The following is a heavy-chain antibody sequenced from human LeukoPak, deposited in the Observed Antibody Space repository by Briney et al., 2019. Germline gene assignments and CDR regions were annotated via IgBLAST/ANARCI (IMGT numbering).Heavy chain of an antibody. CDR2: IKQDGTEK. CDR1: GFTFSSYW. V-gene: IGHV3-7*04. Sequence: PGGSLRLSCAASGFTFSSYWMSWVRQAPGEGLEWVANIKQDGTEKYYMDSVKGRFSISRDNAKNSLYLQMNALRAEDTAMYYCARDVRPDYWGQGTLVTVSS. D-gene: IGHD6-6*01. CDR3: ARDVRPDY. J-gene: IGHJ4*02.